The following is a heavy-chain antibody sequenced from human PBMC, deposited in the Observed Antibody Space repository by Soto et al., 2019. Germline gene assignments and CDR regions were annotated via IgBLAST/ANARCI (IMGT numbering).Heavy chain of an antibody. V-gene: IGHV2-5*02. CDR2: IYWDDDK. CDR3: AHRGYNYDSSGYYSAAEYFQH. D-gene: IGHD3-22*01. CDR1: GFSLSTSGVG. Sequence: QITLKESGPTLVKPTQTLTLTCTFSGFSLSTSGVGVGWIRQPPGKALEWLALIYWDDDKRYSPSLKSRLTITKDTSKNQVVLTMTNMDPVDTATYYCAHRGYNYDSSGYYSAAEYFQHWGQGTLVTVSS. J-gene: IGHJ1*01.